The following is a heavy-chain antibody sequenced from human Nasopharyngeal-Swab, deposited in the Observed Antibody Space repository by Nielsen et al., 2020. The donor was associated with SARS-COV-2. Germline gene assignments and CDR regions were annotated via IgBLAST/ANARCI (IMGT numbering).Heavy chain of an antibody. J-gene: IGHJ6*02. CDR2: IYTSGST. Sequence: SETLSLTCTVSGGSISSGSCYWSWIRQPAGKGLEWIGRIYTSGSTNYNPSLKSRVTISVDTSKNQFSLKLSSVTAADTAVYYCARDGDYTDVWGQGTTVTVSS. CDR3: ARDGDYTDV. V-gene: IGHV4-61*02. D-gene: IGHD4-11*01. CDR1: GGSISSGSCY.